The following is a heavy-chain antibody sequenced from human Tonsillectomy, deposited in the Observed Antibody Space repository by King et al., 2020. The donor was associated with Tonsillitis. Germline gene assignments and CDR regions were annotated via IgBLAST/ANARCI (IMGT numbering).Heavy chain of an antibody. CDR1: GFTFSGSA. D-gene: IGHD2-15*01. Sequence: VQLVESGGGLVQPGGSLKLSCAASGFTFSGSAMHWVRQASGKGLEWVGRIRTKANSYATVYAASVKGRFTITRNDSNNTAYLQMNSLKAEDTAVYYCTRRVVVAAMGMVVGGQGTTVTVSS. J-gene: IGHJ6*02. V-gene: IGHV3-73*01. CDR2: IRTKANSYAT. CDR3: TRRVVVAAMGMVV.